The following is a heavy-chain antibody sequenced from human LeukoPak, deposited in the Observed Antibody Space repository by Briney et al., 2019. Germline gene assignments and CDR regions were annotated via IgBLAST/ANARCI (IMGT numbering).Heavy chain of an antibody. V-gene: IGHV3-23*01. CDR2: ISAGGGST. CDR3: AKEKYYGSD. Sequence: PGGSLRLSGAASGFTFSSYAMSWVRQAPGKGLEWVSSISAGGGSTNYADSVKGRFTISRENPKNTLYLQMNSLRAEDTAVYYCAKEKYYGSDWGQGTLVTVSS. CDR1: GFTFSSYA. J-gene: IGHJ4*02. D-gene: IGHD3-10*01.